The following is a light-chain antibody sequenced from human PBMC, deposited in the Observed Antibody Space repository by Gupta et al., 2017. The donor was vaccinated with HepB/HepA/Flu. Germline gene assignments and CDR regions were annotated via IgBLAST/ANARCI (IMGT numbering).Light chain of an antibody. J-gene: IGLJ2*01. CDR3: SSYTSSSTLV. CDR1: SSDVGGYNY. V-gene: IGLV2-14*03. CDR2: DVS. Sequence: RAITISCTGTSSDVGGYNYVSWYQQHPGKAPKLMIYDVSNRPSGVSNRFSGSKSGNTASLTISGRQAEDEADYYCSSYTSSSTLVFGGGTKLTVL.